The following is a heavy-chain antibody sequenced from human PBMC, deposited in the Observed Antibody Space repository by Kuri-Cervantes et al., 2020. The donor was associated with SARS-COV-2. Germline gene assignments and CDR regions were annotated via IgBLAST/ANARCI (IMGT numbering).Heavy chain of an antibody. D-gene: IGHD2-21*01. CDR2: IYSGGSST. Sequence: ETLSLTCAASGFTLSSYAMSWVRQAPGKGLEWVSVIYSGGSSTYYADSVKGRFTISRDNSKNTLYLQMNSLRAEDTAVYYCAKDGDPDYWGQGTLVTVSS. J-gene: IGHJ4*02. CDR3: AKDGDPDY. V-gene: IGHV3-23*03. CDR1: GFTLSSYA.